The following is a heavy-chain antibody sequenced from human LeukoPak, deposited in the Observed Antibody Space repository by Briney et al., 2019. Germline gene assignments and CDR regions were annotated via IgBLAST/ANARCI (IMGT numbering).Heavy chain of an antibody. V-gene: IGHV1-18*01. J-gene: IGHJ4*02. CDR2: ISAYNGNT. D-gene: IGHD6-19*01. CDR1: GYTFTSYG. CDR3: ARDMNSSGFGLSYFDY. Sequence: ASVKVSCKACGYTFTSYGISWVRQAPGQGLEWMGWISAYNGNTNYAQKLQGRVTVTTDTSTSTAYMELRSLRSDDTAVYYCARDMNSSGFGLSYFDYWGQGTLVTVSS.